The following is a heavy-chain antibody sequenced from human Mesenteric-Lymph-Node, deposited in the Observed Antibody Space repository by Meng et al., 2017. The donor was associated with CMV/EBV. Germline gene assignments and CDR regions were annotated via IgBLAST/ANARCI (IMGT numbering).Heavy chain of an antibody. J-gene: IGHJ3*02. CDR1: GGSISSSNW. D-gene: IGHD3-3*02. V-gene: IGHV4-4*02. CDR3: ASLGFLEWLPRFGAFDI. Sequence: SETLSLTCAVSGGSISSSNWWSWVRQPPGKGLEWIGEIYHSGSTNYNPSLKSRVTISVDKSKNQFSLKLSSVTAADTAVYYCASLGFLEWLPRFGAFDIWGQGTMVTVSS. CDR2: IYHSGST.